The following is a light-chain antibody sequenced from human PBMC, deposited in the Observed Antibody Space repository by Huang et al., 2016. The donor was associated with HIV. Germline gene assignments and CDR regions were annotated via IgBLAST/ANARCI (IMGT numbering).Light chain of an antibody. CDR1: QSVYSSSTSKDY. CDR3: QQYYSSPQT. J-gene: IGKJ1*01. V-gene: IGKV4-1*01. CDR2: WAA. Sequence: DIIMTQSPDSLAVSLGERATLNCRSRQSVYSSSTSKDYMAWFQQKPGQPPRVLLFWAATREDGVPDRFSGSGSGTHFTLTIANLEAEDAAIYYCQQYYSSPQTFGQGTRVEVK.